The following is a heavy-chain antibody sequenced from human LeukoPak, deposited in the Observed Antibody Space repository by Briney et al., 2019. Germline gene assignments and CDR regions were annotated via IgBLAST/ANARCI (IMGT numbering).Heavy chain of an antibody. V-gene: IGHV1-3*01. CDR1: GYTFTSYA. CDR3: ARDAYRGITMIVVHYYFDY. J-gene: IGHJ4*02. CDR2: INAGNGNT. Sequence: ASVKVSCKASGYTFTSYAMHWVHQAPGQRLEWMGWINAGNGNTKYSQKFQGRVTITRDTSASTAYMELSSLRSEDTAVYYCARDAYRGITMIVVHYYFDYWGQGTLVTVSS. D-gene: IGHD3-22*01.